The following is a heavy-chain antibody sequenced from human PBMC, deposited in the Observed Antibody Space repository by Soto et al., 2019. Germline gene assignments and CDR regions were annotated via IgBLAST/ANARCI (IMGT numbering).Heavy chain of an antibody. V-gene: IGHV1-3*01. D-gene: IGHD6-19*01. CDR3: AREQSGIGWYVDWFDP. CDR1: GYTFTSYA. CDR2: INAGNGNT. J-gene: IGHJ5*02. Sequence: ASVKVSCKASGYTFTSYAMHWVRQAPGQRLEWMGWINAGNGNTYYSEKFKGRVSLTRDTVATTVYMELTSLTSEDTGVYYCAREQSGIGWYVDWFDPWGQGTLVTVSS.